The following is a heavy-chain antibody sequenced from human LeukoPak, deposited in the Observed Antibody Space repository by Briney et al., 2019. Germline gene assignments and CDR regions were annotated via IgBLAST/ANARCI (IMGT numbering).Heavy chain of an antibody. J-gene: IGHJ4*02. V-gene: IGHV3-23*01. Sequence: GGSLRLSCAASGFTFSDYYMSWIRQAPGKGLEWVSTISGNAGSRYYADSVKGRFTISRDNSKNTLELQMNSLRAEDTAIYYCAKDLAPYSSGSPFDYWGPGTLVTVSS. CDR2: ISGNAGSR. CDR3: AKDLAPYSSGSPFDY. D-gene: IGHD2-15*01. CDR1: GFTFSDYY.